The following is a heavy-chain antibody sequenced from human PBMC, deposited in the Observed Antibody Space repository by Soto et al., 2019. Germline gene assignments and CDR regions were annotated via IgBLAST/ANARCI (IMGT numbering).Heavy chain of an antibody. CDR3: ARGGAMGVDY. J-gene: IGHJ4*02. D-gene: IGHD1-26*01. CDR1: GFTFNTHW. CDR2: IYFDGITT. V-gene: IGHV3-74*01. Sequence: GALRLSCTASGFTFNTHWMHWVRQAPGKGLVWVSRIYFDGITTNYADSVKGRLTVSRDNAKNTVYLHVNTLRDEDTAVYYCARGGAMGVDYWGQGTLVTVSS.